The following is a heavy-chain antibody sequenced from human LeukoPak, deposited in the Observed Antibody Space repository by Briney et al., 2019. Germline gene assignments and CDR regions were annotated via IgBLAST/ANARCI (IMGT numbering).Heavy chain of an antibody. Sequence: GASVTVSCKASGYTFTGYYMHWVRQAPGQGLEWMGWINPNSGGTNYAQKVQGRVTMTRDTSISTAYMELSRLRSDDTAVYYCATEFKWFGAYYFDYWGQGTLVTVSS. CDR3: ATEFKWFGAYYFDY. CDR2: INPNSGGT. V-gene: IGHV1-2*02. D-gene: IGHD3-10*01. CDR1: GYTFTGYY. J-gene: IGHJ4*02.